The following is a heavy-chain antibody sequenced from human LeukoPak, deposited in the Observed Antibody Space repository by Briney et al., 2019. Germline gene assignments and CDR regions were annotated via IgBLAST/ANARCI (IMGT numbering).Heavy chain of an antibody. Sequence: GESLKISCKGSGYSLTNYWIGWVRQMPGKGLEWMGIIYPRDSDIRYSPSFQGQVTISADKSTNTAYLQWSSLKASDTAMYYCATRGVQPSDGFDLWGQGTMVTVSS. D-gene: IGHD3-10*01. J-gene: IGHJ3*01. V-gene: IGHV5-51*01. CDR1: GYSLTNYW. CDR2: IYPRDSDI. CDR3: ATRGVQPSDGFDL.